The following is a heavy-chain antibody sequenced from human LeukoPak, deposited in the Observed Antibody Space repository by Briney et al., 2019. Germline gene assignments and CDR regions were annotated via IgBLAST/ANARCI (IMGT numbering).Heavy chain of an antibody. CDR2: ISSNGGST. CDR3: AREAVGAAIDY. Sequence: GGPLRLSCAASVFPFCRHAMHWVRQAPGKGVEYVSAISSNGGSTYYANSVKGRFTISRDNSKNTLYLQMGSLRADDMAVYYCAREAVGAAIDYWGQGTLVTVSS. J-gene: IGHJ4*02. V-gene: IGHV3-64*01. CDR1: VFPFCRHA. D-gene: IGHD1-26*01.